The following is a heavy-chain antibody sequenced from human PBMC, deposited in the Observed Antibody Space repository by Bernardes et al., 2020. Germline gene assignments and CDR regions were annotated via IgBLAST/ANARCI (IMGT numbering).Heavy chain of an antibody. D-gene: IGHD3-9*01. J-gene: IGHJ4*02. CDR3: ARAPLRYFDWLLDELYYFDY. CDR2: MNPNSGNT. V-gene: IGHV1-8*01. Sequence: ASVKVSCKASGYTFTSYDINWVRQATRQGLEWMGWMNPNSGNTGYAQKFQGRVTMTRNTSISTAYMELSSLRSEDTAVYYCARAPLRYFDWLLDELYYFDYWGQGTLVTVSS. CDR1: GYTFTSYD.